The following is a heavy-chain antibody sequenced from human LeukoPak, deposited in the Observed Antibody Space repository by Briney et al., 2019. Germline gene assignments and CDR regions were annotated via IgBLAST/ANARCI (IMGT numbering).Heavy chain of an antibody. CDR1: GYTFNTYG. V-gene: IGHV1-18*01. CDR2: ISPYNGNT. Sequence: ASVKVSCKASGYTFNTYGITWVRQAPGQGLEWMGWISPYNGNTNYAQKFQGRVTLTTDTSTSTAYMELRSLRSEDTAVYYCAREREGWFDPWGQGTLVTVSS. CDR3: AREREGWFDP. D-gene: IGHD5-24*01. J-gene: IGHJ5*02.